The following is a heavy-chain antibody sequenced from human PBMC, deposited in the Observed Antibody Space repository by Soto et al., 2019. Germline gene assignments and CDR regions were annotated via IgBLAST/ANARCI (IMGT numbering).Heavy chain of an antibody. D-gene: IGHD1-1*01. Sequence: GPSVKVSCKASGYTFTNYGISWVRQAPGQGLEWMGWISVYNGNTNYAQKVQGRVTMTTDTSTSTAYMELRSLRSDDTAVYYCARTPRKTNWNEPWFDPWGQGTLVTVSS. V-gene: IGHV1-18*01. CDR3: ARTPRKTNWNEPWFDP. CDR1: GYTFTNYG. J-gene: IGHJ5*02. CDR2: ISVYNGNT.